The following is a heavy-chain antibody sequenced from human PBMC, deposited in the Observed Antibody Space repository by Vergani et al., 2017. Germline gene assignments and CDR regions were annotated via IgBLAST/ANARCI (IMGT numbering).Heavy chain of an antibody. V-gene: IGHV4-31*11. CDR2: IYYSGST. Sequence: QVQLQESGPGLVKPSGTLSLTCAVSGGSISSGGYYWSWIRQHPGKGLEWIGYIYYSGSTYYNPSLKSRVTISVDTSKNQFSLKLSSVTAADTAVYYCARVPPPYGSGSYPYDAFDIWGQGTMVTVSS. D-gene: IGHD3-10*01. CDR3: ARVPPPYGSGSYPYDAFDI. J-gene: IGHJ3*02. CDR1: GGSISSGGYY.